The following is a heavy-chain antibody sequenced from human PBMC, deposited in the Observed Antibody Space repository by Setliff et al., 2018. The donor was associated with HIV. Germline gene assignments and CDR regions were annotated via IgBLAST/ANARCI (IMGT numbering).Heavy chain of an antibody. J-gene: IGHJ3*02. CDR3: ARVRERIGVTGTDDAFDI. CDR1: GYTFTAYG. V-gene: IGHV1-18*01. Sequence: ASVKVSCKSSGYTFTAYGLSWVRQAPGQGLEWMGWISTYSDETSYAQRLQGRVTMTTNTSTSTAYMELRSLRSDDTAVYYCARVRERIGVTGTDDAFDIWGQGTAVTVSS. D-gene: IGHD3-3*01. CDR2: ISTYSDET.